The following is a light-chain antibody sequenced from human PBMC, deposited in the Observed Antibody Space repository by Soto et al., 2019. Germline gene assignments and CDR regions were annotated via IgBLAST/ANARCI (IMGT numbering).Light chain of an antibody. CDR1: QSISSY. J-gene: IGKJ1*01. CDR3: QQSNSTPLT. Sequence: DIQMTQCPSSLSASVGDRVTITCRASQSISSYLNWYQQKPGKAPKFLIYASSTLQSGVPSRFSGTASGTDFTLTISSLQPEDFATYYGQQSNSTPLTFGQGTKVDIK. CDR2: ASS. V-gene: IGKV1-39*01.